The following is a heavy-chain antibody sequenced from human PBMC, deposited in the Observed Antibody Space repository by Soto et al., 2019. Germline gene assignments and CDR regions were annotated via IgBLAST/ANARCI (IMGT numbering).Heavy chain of an antibody. D-gene: IGHD2-2*01. CDR2: ISGSGGST. J-gene: IGHJ4*02. CDR3: AKDHIVVVPAASFDY. CDR1: GFTFSSYA. V-gene: IGHV3-23*01. Sequence: EVQLLESGGGLVQPGGSLRLSCAASGFTFSSYAMSWVRQAPGKGLEWVSAISGSGGSTYYADSVKGRFTISRDNSKKTLYLQMNSLRAGDTAVYYCAKDHIVVVPAASFDYWGQGTLVTVSS.